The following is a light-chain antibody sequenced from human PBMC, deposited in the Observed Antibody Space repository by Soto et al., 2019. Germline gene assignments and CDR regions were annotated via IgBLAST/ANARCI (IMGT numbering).Light chain of an antibody. Sequence: QSVLTQPPSASATPGQRVTISCSGSDSNIGSKYVYWYQQLPGTAPKLLMYRNNQRPSGVPDRFSGSKSGTSASLAINGLLSEYEADYYFAAWDSSLGGPAFGGGTQLTVL. J-gene: IGLJ2*01. V-gene: IGLV1-47*01. CDR3: AAWDSSLGGPA. CDR1: DSNIGSKY. CDR2: RNN.